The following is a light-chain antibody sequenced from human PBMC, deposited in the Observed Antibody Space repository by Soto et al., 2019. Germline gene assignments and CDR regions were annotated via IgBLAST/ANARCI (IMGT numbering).Light chain of an antibody. V-gene: IGKV1-5*01. CDR3: QQYNSYLYT. J-gene: IGKJ2*01. CDR2: DAS. Sequence: DIQMTQSPSTLSASVGDRVTITCRASQSISSWLAWYQQKPRKAPKLLIYDASSLESGVPSRFSGSGSGTEFTITISSLQPDDFATYYCQQYNSYLYTFGQGTKLEIK. CDR1: QSISSW.